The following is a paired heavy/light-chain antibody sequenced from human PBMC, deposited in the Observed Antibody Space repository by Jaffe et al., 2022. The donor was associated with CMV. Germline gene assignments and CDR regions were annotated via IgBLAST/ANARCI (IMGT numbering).Heavy chain of an antibody. Sequence: QVTLRESGPALVKPTQTLTLTCTFSGFSLSTSGMCVSWIRQPPGKALEWLARIDWDDDKYYSTSLKTRLTISKDTSKNQVVLTMTNMDPVDTATYYCARQHYYDSSGLPQAWFDPWGQGTLVTVSS. V-gene: IGHV2-70*15. CDR3: ARQHYYDSSGLPQAWFDP. CDR1: GFSLSTSGMC. D-gene: IGHD3-22*01. J-gene: IGHJ5*02. CDR2: IDWDDDK.
Light chain of an antibody. CDR2: SAS. J-gene: IGKJ2*01. V-gene: IGKV3-15*01. CDR1: QSVTSN. Sequence: EIVMTQSPATLSVSPGERATLSCRASQSVTSNLAWYQQKPGQAPRLLIYSASARATGIPARFSGSGSGTEFTLTISSLQSEDFAIYYCQQYNNWPPYTFGQGTKLEIQ. CDR3: QQYNNWPPYT.